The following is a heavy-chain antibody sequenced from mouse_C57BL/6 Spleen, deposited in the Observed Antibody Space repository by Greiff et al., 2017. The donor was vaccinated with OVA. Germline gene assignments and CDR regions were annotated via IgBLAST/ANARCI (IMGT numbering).Heavy chain of an antibody. J-gene: IGHJ2*01. CDR1: GYTFTSSW. CDR3: ARDYYGRSRYYFDY. V-gene: IGHV1-55*01. CDR2: IYPGSGST. D-gene: IGHD1-1*01. Sequence: QVQLQQPGAELVKPGASVKMSCKASGYTFTSSWITWVKQRPGQGLEWIGDIYPGSGSTNYNEKFKSKATLTVDTSSSTAYMQLSSLTSEDSAVYYCARDYYGRSRYYFDYWGQGTTLTVSS.